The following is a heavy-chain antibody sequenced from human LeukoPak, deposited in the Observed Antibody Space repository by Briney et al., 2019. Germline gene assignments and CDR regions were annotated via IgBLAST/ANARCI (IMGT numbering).Heavy chain of an antibody. CDR3: ARDLEEQQLAQDY. CDR2: INPNSGGT. V-gene: IGHV1-2*02. D-gene: IGHD6-13*01. Sequence: ASVKVSCKASGYTFTGYYMHWVRPAAGQGLEWMGWINPNSGGTNYAQKFQGRVTMTRDTSLSTAYMELSSLRSDDTAVYYCARDLEEQQLAQDYWGQGTLVTVSS. J-gene: IGHJ4*02. CDR1: GYTFTGYY.